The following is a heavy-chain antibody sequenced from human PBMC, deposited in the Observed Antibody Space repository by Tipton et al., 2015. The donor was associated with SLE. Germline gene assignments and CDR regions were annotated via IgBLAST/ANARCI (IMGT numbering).Heavy chain of an antibody. J-gene: IGHJ4*02. CDR1: GGSISSGDYY. CDR2: IYYSGST. D-gene: IGHD3-10*01. V-gene: IGHV4-30-4*02. Sequence: TLSLTCTVSGGSISSGDYYWSWIRQPPGKGLEWIGYIYYSGSTYYNPSLKSRVTISVDTSKNQFSLKLSSVTAADTAVYYCARTAPEGILWFGELYFDYWGQGTLVTVSS. CDR3: ARTAPEGILWFGELYFDY.